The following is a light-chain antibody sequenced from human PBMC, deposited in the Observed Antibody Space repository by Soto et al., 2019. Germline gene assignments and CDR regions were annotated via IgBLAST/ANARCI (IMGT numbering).Light chain of an antibody. J-gene: IGKJ4*01. Sequence: DFQMTQSPSSLSASVGDRVTITCRASQGINNHLAWFQQKPGKVPKVLIYAASTLQSAVPSRFSGSGSGTNFSLTISSLKPEDVATYSCQNYNSAPLDGTFGGGTKVEIK. V-gene: IGKV1-27*01. CDR3: QNYNSAPLDGT. CDR2: AAS. CDR1: QGINNH.